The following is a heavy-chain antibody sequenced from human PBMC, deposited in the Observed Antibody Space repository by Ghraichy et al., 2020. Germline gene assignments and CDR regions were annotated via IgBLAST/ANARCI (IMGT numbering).Heavy chain of an antibody. CDR1: GYTFTGYY. CDR2: INPNSGGT. V-gene: IGHV1-2*02. J-gene: IGHJ6*02. D-gene: IGHD4-17*01. Sequence: ASVKVSCKASGYTFTGYYMHWVRQAPGQGLEWMGWINPNSGGTNYAQKFQGRVTMTRDTSISTAYMELSRLRSDDTAVYYCAREFRDTTVTYVWAYGMDVWGQGTTVTVSS. CDR3: AREFRDTTVTYVWAYGMDV.